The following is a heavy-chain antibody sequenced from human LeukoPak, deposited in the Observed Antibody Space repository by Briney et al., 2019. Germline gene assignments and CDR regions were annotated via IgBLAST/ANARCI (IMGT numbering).Heavy chain of an antibody. Sequence: KPSETLSLTCTVSGGSISSYYWSWIRQPPGKGLEWIGEINHSGSTNYNPSLKSRVTISVDTSKNQFSLKLSSVTAADTAVYYCARGRVGAHYYYYDMDVWGQGTTVTVSS. CDR3: ARGRVGAHYYYYDMDV. CDR2: INHSGST. V-gene: IGHV4-34*01. CDR1: GGSISSYY. J-gene: IGHJ6*02. D-gene: IGHD1-26*01.